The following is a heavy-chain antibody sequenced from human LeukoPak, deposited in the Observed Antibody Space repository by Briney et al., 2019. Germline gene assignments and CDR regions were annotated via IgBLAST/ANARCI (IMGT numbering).Heavy chain of an antibody. D-gene: IGHD3-3*01. CDR2: IYYSGST. J-gene: IGHJ4*02. CDR3: ARREDYDFWSGYSGYFDY. CDR1: GGSISSGGYY. Sequence: KPSQTLSLTCTVSGGSISSGGYYWSWIRQHPGKGLEWIGYIYYSGSTYYNPSLKSRVTISVDTSKNQFSLKLSSVTAADTAVYYCARREDYDFWSGYSGYFDYWGQGTLVTVSS. V-gene: IGHV4-31*03.